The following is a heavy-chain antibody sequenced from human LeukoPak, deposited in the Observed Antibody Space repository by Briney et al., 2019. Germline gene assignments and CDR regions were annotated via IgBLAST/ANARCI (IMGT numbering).Heavy chain of an antibody. V-gene: IGHV3-23*01. CDR2: ISGGGGST. Sequence: GGSLRLSCAASGFTFTSYSMNWVRQAPGKGLQWVSTISGGGGSTYYADSVKGRFTISRDNSKNTLYLQVNSLGAEDTAVYYCAKGGKWDVTPFDYWGQGTLVTVSS. CDR3: AKGGKWDVTPFDY. D-gene: IGHD1-26*01. J-gene: IGHJ4*02. CDR1: GFTFTSYS.